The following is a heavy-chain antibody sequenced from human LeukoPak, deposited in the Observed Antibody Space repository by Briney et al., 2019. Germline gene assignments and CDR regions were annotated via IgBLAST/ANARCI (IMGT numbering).Heavy chain of an antibody. Sequence: GGSLRLSCAASGFTFSSYAMSWVRQAPGKGLEWVSAISGSGGSTYYADSVKGRFTISRDNSKNTLYLQMNSLRAEDTAVYYCAKGYSYGPISYYYYYMDVWGKGTTVTVSS. D-gene: IGHD5-18*01. CDR1: GFTFSSYA. J-gene: IGHJ6*03. CDR3: AKGYSYGPISYYYYYMDV. CDR2: ISGSGGST. V-gene: IGHV3-23*01.